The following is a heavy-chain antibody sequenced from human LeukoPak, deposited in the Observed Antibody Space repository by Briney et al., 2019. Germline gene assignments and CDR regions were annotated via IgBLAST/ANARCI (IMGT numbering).Heavy chain of an antibody. D-gene: IGHD3-10*01. CDR3: ARDWELGF. CDR2: INPTGDST. V-gene: IGHV1-46*01. CDR1: GYPFTSYY. Sequence: ASVKVSCKASGYPFTSYYMHWVRQAPGQGLEWMGTINPTGDSTINAQEFQGRVTMTRDTSTSTVYMELNSLRSEDTAVYYCARDWELGFWGQGTLVTVSS. J-gene: IGHJ4*02.